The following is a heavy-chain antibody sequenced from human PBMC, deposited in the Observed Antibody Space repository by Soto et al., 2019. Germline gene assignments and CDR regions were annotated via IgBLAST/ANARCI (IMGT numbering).Heavy chain of an antibody. CDR2: VYSSGGT. CDR1: GGSVSSGSYY. J-gene: IGHJ4*02. D-gene: IGHD5-12*01. Sequence: QVQLQESGPGLVKPSETLSLTCSVSGGSVSSGSYYWSWIRQPPGKGLEWVGYVYSSGGTSYNPSLKSRVTISLDTSKNQFSLKLSSVTAADTAVYYCARDGDGYNHWGQGTLVIVSS. CDR3: ARDGDGYNH. V-gene: IGHV4-61*01.